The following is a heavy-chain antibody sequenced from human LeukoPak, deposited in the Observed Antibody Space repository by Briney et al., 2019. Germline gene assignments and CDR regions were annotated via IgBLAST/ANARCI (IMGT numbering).Heavy chain of an antibody. CDR2: INHSGST. CDR1: GGSISSGGYY. D-gene: IGHD3-22*01. V-gene: IGHV4-39*07. Sequence: PSETLSLTCTVSGGSISSGGYYWSWIRQPPGKGLEWIGEINHSGSTNYNPSLKSRVTISVDTSKNQFSLKLSSVTAADTAVYYCVGSYYDSSGPFDYWGQGTLVTVSS. CDR3: VGSYYDSSGPFDY. J-gene: IGHJ4*02.